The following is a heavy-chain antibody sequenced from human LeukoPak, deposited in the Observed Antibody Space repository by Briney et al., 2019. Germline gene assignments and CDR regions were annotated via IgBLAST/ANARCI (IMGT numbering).Heavy chain of an antibody. V-gene: IGHV5-10-1*01. CDR1: GYSFTSYW. Sequence: GESLRISCKGSGYSFTSYWITWVRQTPGKGLEWMGRIDPGDSYANYSPSFQGHVTISADKSISTAYLQWSSLKASDTGMYYCARYTASSSNDYWGQGTLVTVSS. CDR2: IDPGDSYA. J-gene: IGHJ4*02. D-gene: IGHD6-19*01. CDR3: ARYTASSSNDY.